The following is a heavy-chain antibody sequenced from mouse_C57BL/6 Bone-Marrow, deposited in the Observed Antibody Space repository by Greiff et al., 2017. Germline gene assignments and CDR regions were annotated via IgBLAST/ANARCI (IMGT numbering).Heavy chain of an antibody. CDR2: INPNSGYT. V-gene: IGHV1-7*01. J-gene: IGHJ1*03. CDR3: ARGSSYVYVDV. CDR1: GYTFTSYW. Sequence: QVQLQPSGAELAKPGASVKLSCPASGYTFTSYWMHWVTQRPGQGLEWIGYINPNSGYTKYNQKFKDNATLTADKSSSTAYMQLSSLTYEDSAIYYCARGSSYVYVDVWGTGTTVTVSS. D-gene: IGHD1-1*01.